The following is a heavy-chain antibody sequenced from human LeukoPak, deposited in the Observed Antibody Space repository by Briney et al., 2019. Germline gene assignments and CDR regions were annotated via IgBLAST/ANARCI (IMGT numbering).Heavy chain of an antibody. CDR1: GGPISSGGYY. CDR2: IYYSGST. V-gene: IGHV4-31*03. Sequence: PSETLSLTCTVSGGPISSGGYYWSWIRQHPGKGLEWLGYIYYSGSTYYNPSLKSRVTISVDTSKNQFSLKLSSVTAADTAVYYCARGRGAARQYNWFDPWGQGTLVTVSS. J-gene: IGHJ5*02. CDR3: ARGRGAARQYNWFDP. D-gene: IGHD6-6*01.